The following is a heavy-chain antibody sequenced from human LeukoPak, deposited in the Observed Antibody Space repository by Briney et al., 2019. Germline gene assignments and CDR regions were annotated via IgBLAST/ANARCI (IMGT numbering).Heavy chain of an antibody. J-gene: IGHJ4*02. D-gene: IGHD3-22*01. CDR2: IKQDGSEK. CDR1: GFTFSSYW. CDR3: ARPYYYDSSGYSTEFDY. V-gene: IGHV3-7*01. Sequence: PGGSLRLSCAASGFTFSSYWMSWVRQAPGKGLEWVANIKQDGSEKYYVDSVKGRFTISRDNAKNSLYLQMNSLRAEDTAVYYCARPYYYDSSGYSTEFDYWGQGTLVTVSS.